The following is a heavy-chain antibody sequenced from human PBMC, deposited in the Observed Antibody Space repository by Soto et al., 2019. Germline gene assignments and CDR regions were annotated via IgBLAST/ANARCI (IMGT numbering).Heavy chain of an antibody. CDR1: GGSISSYY. J-gene: IGHJ6*02. V-gene: IGHV4-59*01. CDR3: ARDHGQDGMDV. Sequence: SETLSLTCTVSGGSISSYYWSWIRQPPGKGLEWIGYIYYSGSTNYNPSLKSRVTISVDTSKNQFSLKLSSVTTADTAVYYCARDHGQDGMDVWGQGTTVTVSS. CDR2: IYYSGST.